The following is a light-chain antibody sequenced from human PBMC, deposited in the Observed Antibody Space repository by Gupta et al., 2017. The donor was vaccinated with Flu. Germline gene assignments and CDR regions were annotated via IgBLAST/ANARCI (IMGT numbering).Light chain of an antibody. Sequence: ELPQPPSASVSPGQTARITGSGDALPKQYAYWYQQKPGQAPVLVIYKDSERPSGIPERFSGSSSGTTVTLTISGVQAEDEADYYCQSADSSGTYVVFGGGTKLTVL. CDR3: QSADSSGTYVV. CDR1: ALPKQY. J-gene: IGLJ2*01. V-gene: IGLV3-25*03. CDR2: KDS.